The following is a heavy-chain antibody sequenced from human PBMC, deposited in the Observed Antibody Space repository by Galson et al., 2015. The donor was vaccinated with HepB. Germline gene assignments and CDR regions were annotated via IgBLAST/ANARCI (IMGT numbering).Heavy chain of an antibody. V-gene: IGHV1-69*13. CDR3: ARGTDSRGYSSYYNMDD. D-gene: IGHD3-22*01. Sequence: SVKVSCKASGGTFSNYAISWVRQAPGQGLEWMGGIIPVFGKSNTAQRFQDRVTITADESTGTASMELSSLRSEDTALYYCARGTDSRGYSSYYNMDDWGQGTTVTVPS. J-gene: IGHJ6*02. CDR1: GGTFSNYA. CDR2: IIPVFGKS.